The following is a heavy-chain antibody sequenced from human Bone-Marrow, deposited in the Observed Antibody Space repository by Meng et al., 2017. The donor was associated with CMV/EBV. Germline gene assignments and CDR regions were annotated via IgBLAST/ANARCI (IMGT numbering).Heavy chain of an antibody. Sequence: GGSLRLSCAASGFTFSSYWMHWVRQTPGKGLVWVSRINGDGKSTRHADSVKGRFTISRDNAKNTLYLQMNSLRAEDTALYYCAKMLLPYGDHYYYAVDVWGQGTTVTVSS. CDR2: INGDGKST. CDR1: GFTFSSYW. D-gene: IGHD4-17*01. J-gene: IGHJ6*02. CDR3: AKMLLPYGDHYYYAVDV. V-gene: IGHV3-74*01.